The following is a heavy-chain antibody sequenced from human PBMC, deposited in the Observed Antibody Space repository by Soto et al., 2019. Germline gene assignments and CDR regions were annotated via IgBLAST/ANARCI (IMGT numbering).Heavy chain of an antibody. CDR1: GFTFSSYA. D-gene: IGHD2-2*02. Sequence: QVQLVESGGSVVQPGRSLRLSCAASGFTFSSYAMHWVRQAPGKGLEWVAVISYDGSNKYYADSVKGRFTISRDNSKNTLYLQMNSLRAEDTAVYYCAEQYPSYWGQGTLVTVSS. CDR2: ISYDGSNK. V-gene: IGHV3-30-3*01. CDR3: AEQYPSY. J-gene: IGHJ4*02.